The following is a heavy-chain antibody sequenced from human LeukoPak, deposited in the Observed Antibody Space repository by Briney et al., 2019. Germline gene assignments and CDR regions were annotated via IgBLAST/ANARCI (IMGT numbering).Heavy chain of an antibody. CDR1: GLTCSGER. J-gene: IGHJ4*02. D-gene: IGHD6-6*01. CDR2: FSSSSGYI. V-gene: IGHV3-21*01. CDR3: ARSFPYSSSAVDY. Sequence: GGSRRLSCAASGLTCSGERMNWVRQAPRKGLEWVSSFSSSSGYIFYADSVKGRFTISRDNAKNSLYLQMNSLRAEDTAVYYCARSFPYSSSAVDYWGQGTLVTVSS.